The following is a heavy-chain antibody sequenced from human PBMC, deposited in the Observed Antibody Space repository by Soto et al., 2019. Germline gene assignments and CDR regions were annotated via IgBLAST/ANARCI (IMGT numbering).Heavy chain of an antibody. CDR3: ARAPRYCSGGSCTCFDP. V-gene: IGHV1-2*04. J-gene: IGHJ5*02. CDR2: INPNSGGT. CDR1: GYTFTGYY. Sequence: ASVKVSCKASGYTFTGYYMHWVRQAPGQGLEWMGWINPNSGGTNYAQKFQGWVTMTRDTSISTAYMELSRLRSDDTAVYYCARAPRYCSGGSCTCFDPWGQGTLVTVSS. D-gene: IGHD2-15*01.